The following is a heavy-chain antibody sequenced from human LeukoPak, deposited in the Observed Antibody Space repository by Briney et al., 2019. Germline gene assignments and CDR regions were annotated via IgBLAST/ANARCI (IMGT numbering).Heavy chain of an antibody. Sequence: GSLRLSCAASGFTFSSYGMHWVRQAPGKGLEWVAVISYDGSNKYYADSVKGRFTISRDNSKNTLYLQMNSLRAEDTAVYYCASLYNWKDYFDYWGQGTLVTVSS. CDR1: GFTFSSYG. CDR3: ASLYNWKDYFDY. CDR2: ISYDGSNK. D-gene: IGHD1-20*01. V-gene: IGHV3-30*03. J-gene: IGHJ4*02.